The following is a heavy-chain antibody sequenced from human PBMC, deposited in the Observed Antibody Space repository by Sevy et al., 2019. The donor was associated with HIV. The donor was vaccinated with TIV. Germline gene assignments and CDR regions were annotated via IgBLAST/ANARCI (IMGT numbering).Heavy chain of an antibody. D-gene: IGHD3-3*01. CDR3: ARDRVTIFGVTIDYYFDY. V-gene: IGHV4-4*07. Sequence: SETLSLTCTVSGDSISNYYWSWIRQPAGKGLEWIGRIYDSGSATYNPSLESRVTMSADTTKNQLSLKLNSVTAADTAVYYCARDRVTIFGVTIDYYFDYWGQGTRVTVSS. J-gene: IGHJ4*03. CDR2: IYDSGSA. CDR1: GDSISNYY.